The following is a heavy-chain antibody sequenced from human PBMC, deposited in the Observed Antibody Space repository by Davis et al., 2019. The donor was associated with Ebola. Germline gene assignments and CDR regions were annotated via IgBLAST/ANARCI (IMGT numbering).Heavy chain of an antibody. CDR1: GYTFTSYD. CDR2: MNPNSGNT. J-gene: IGHJ5*02. Sequence: AASVKVSCKASGYTFTSYDINWVRQATGQGLEWMGWMNPNSGNTGYAQKFQGRVTMTRNTSISTAYMELSSLRSEDTAVYYCARGVLLWFTELLSGPGWFDPWGQGTLVTVSS. CDR3: ARGVLLWFTELLSGPGWFDP. V-gene: IGHV1-8*01. D-gene: IGHD3-10*01.